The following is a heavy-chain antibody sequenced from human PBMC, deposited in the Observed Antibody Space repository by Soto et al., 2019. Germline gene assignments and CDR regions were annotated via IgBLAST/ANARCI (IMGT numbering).Heavy chain of an antibody. CDR2: IYYSGST. Sequence: SEPLSLTCTVSGGSISSSSYYWGWIRQPPGKGLEWIGSIYYSGSTYYNPSLKSRVTISVDTSKNQFSLKLTSVTAADTAVYYCVRGGFVSASELYLNFFDSWGQGALSIVSS. V-gene: IGHV4-39*07. CDR3: VRGGFVSASELYLNFFDS. J-gene: IGHJ4*02. D-gene: IGHD3-16*01. CDR1: GGSISSSSYY.